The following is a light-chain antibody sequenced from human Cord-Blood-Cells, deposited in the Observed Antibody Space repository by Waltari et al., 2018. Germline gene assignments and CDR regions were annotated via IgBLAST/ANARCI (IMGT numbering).Light chain of an antibody. Sequence: QSALTQPASVSGSPGQSITISCTGTSSDVGCYNYVSWYQQHPGNAPKLMIYDVSKRPSGVSNRFSGSKSGNTASLTISGLQAEDEADYYCSSYTSSSTFVFGGGTKLTVL. CDR2: DVS. V-gene: IGLV2-14*01. CDR3: SSYTSSSTFV. CDR1: SSDVGCYNY. J-gene: IGLJ3*02.